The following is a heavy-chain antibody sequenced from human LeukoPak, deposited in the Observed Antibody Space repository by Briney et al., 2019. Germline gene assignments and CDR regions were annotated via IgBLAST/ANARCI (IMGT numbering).Heavy chain of an antibody. J-gene: IGHJ4*02. CDR1: GDSVSSNSAT. CDR2: TYYRSKWYN. Sequence: SQTLSLTCAISGDSVSSNSATWSWIRQSPSRGLEWLGRTYYRSKWYNNYAVSVKSRITINPDTSKNQFSLQLNSVTPEDTAVYYCVRGLYSSFDYWGQGTLVTVSS. D-gene: IGHD6-13*01. CDR3: VRGLYSSFDY. V-gene: IGHV6-1*01.